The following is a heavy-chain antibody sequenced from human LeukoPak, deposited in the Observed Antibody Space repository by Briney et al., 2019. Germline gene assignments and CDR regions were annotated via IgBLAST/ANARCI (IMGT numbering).Heavy chain of an antibody. Sequence: GGSLRLSCAASGFTFSNYWMSWVRQAPGKGLEWVANIKQDGSEKYYVDSVKGRFAISRDNAKNSLYLQMNSLRAEDLAVYYCARASDYGDYGIDYWGQGTLVTVSS. CDR2: IKQDGSEK. CDR3: ARASDYGDYGIDY. V-gene: IGHV3-7*01. CDR1: GFTFSNYW. J-gene: IGHJ4*02. D-gene: IGHD4-17*01.